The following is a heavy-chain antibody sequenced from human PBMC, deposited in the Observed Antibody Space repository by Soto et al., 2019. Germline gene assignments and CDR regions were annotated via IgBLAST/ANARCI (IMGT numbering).Heavy chain of an antibody. Sequence: QVQLVQSGAEVKKPGASVKVSCKASGYTFTDYYIHWVRQAPGQGLEWMGWVNPNSGGTNYAQKLQGWVTMPRDTSISTVYMELSSLKSDDMAVYYCAREGAATANYGMDVWGQGTTVTVSS. CDR2: VNPNSGGT. V-gene: IGHV1-2*04. CDR3: AREGAATANYGMDV. CDR1: GYTFTDYY. D-gene: IGHD2-15*01. J-gene: IGHJ6*02.